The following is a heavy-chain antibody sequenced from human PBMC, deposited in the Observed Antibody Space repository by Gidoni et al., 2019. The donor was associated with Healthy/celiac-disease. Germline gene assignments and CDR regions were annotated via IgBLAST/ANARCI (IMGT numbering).Heavy chain of an antibody. CDR3: ARKYGSGSFIY. CDR1: GGSFSGYY. V-gene: IGHV4-34*01. CDR2: INHSGST. D-gene: IGHD3-10*01. Sequence: QVQLQQWGAGLLKPSETLSLTCAVYGGSFSGYYWSWIRQPPGKGLEWIGEINHSGSTNYNPSLKSRVTISVDTSKNQFSLKLSSVTAADTAVYYCARKYGSGSFIYWGQGTLVTVSS. J-gene: IGHJ4*02.